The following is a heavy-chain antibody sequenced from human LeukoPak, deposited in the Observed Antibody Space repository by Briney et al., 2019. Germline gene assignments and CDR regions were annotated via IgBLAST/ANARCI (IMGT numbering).Heavy chain of an antibody. J-gene: IGHJ5*02. CDR3: ARDATMVRGLFKLRQNWFDP. Sequence: SETLSLTCTVSGGSISSYYWSWIRQPPGKGLEWIGYIYYSGSTNYNPSLKSRVTISVDTSKNQFSLKLSSVTAADTAVYYCARDATMVRGLFKLRQNWFDPWGQGTLVTVSS. V-gene: IGHV4-59*01. CDR2: IYYSGST. CDR1: GGSISSYY. D-gene: IGHD3-10*01.